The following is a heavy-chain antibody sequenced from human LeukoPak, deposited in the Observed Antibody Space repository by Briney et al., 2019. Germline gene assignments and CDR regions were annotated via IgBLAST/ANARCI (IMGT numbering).Heavy chain of an antibody. CDR1: GFTFSSAW. V-gene: IGHV3-53*01. D-gene: IGHD6-13*01. J-gene: IGHJ4*02. Sequence: GGSLRLSCVASGFTFSSAWMNWVRQAPGKGLEWVSVIYSGGSTYYADSVKGRFTISRDNSKNTLYLQMNSLRAEDTAVYYCARVESWAFDYWGQGTLVTVSS. CDR3: ARVESWAFDY. CDR2: IYSGGST.